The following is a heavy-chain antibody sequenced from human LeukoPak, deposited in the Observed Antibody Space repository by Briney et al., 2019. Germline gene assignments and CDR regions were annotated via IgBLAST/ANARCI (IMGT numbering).Heavy chain of an antibody. J-gene: IGHJ4*02. CDR3: AKDIGLSGPPIGGNFDY. CDR2: ISWNSGSI. Sequence: PGGSLRLSCAASGFTFDDYAMHWVRQAPGKGLEWVSGISWNSGSIGYADSVKGRFTISRDNAKNSLYLQMNSLRAEDTALYYCAKDIGLSGPPIGGNFDYWGQGTLVTVSS. CDR1: GFTFDDYA. D-gene: IGHD3-16*01. V-gene: IGHV3-9*01.